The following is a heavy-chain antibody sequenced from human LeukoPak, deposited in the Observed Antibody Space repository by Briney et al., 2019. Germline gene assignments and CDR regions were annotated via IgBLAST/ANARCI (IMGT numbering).Heavy chain of an antibody. CDR2: IKAKAHGGTI. CDR3: ARGEDFWSGYFAY. Sequence: GGSLRLSCAASGFTFINAWMAWVRQAPGKGLEWVGRIKAKAHGGTIEYAAPVKGRFTISRDDSKNTLYLRMNSLRAEDTAVYYCARGEDFWSGYFAYWGQGTLVTVSS. V-gene: IGHV3-15*01. CDR1: GFTFINAW. J-gene: IGHJ4*02. D-gene: IGHD3-3*01.